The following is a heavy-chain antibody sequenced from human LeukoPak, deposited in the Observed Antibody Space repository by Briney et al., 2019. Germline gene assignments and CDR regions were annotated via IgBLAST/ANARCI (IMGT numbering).Heavy chain of an antibody. J-gene: IGHJ4*02. V-gene: IGHV4-34*01. D-gene: IGHD6-6*01. Sequence: SETLSLTCAVYGGSFSGYYWSWIRQPPGKGLEWIGEINHSGSTNYNPSLKSRVTISVDTSKNQFSLKLSSVTAADTAVYYCASNSSSGPVDYWGQGTLVTVSS. CDR1: GGSFSGYY. CDR2: INHSGST. CDR3: ASNSSSGPVDY.